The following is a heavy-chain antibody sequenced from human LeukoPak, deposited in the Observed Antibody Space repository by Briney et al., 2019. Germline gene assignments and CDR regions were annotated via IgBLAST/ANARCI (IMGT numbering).Heavy chain of an antibody. D-gene: IGHD2-15*01. CDR3: TTDVFCSGGSCYRGYYYMDV. CDR1: GYSISSGYY. CDR2: IKSKTDGGTT. Sequence: ETLSLTCAVSGYSISSGYYWGWIRQPPGKGLEWVGRIKSKTDGGTTDYAAPVKGRFTISRDDSKNTLYLQMNSLKTEDTAVYYCTTDVFCSGGSCYRGYYYMDVWGKGTTVTVSS. V-gene: IGHV3-15*01. J-gene: IGHJ6*03.